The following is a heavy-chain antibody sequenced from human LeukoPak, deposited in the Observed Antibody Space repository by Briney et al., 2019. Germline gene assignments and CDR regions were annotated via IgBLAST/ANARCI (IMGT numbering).Heavy chain of an antibody. Sequence: SGTLCLTCAVSGGSISSSNWWSWVRQPPGKGLEWVGEIYHSGSTNYNPSLKSRVTISVDKSKNQFSLKLSSVTAADTAVYYCARGGRYSSSWLNYWGQGTLVTVSS. D-gene: IGHD6-13*01. CDR3: ARGGRYSSSWLNY. CDR2: IYHSGST. J-gene: IGHJ4*02. CDR1: GGSISSSNW. V-gene: IGHV4-4*02.